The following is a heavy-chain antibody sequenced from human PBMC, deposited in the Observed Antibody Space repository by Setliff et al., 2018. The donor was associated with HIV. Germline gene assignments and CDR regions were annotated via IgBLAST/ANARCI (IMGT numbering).Heavy chain of an antibody. CDR3: ARGSYTVRIDY. CDR1: GGSMSGYY. J-gene: IGHJ4*02. Sequence: SETLSLTCSVSGGSMSGYYWNWIRQPAGKGLEWIGRIYSSGSTNHNPSLKSRVTMSVDTSENQFSLRLSPVTAADTAVYYCARGSYTVRIDYWGQGTRVTVSS. CDR2: IYSSGST. D-gene: IGHD3-10*01. V-gene: IGHV4-4*07.